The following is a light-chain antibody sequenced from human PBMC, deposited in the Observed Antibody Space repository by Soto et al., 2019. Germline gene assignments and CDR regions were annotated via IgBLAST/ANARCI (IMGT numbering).Light chain of an antibody. CDR2: DVS. Sequence: QSSLTQPRSVSGSPGQSVTISCTGTSSDVGEYNYVSWYQQHPGKAPKVMIYDVSKRPSGVPDRFSGSKSGNTASLTISGLQAEDEADYYCSSFAGTYTLLFGGGTKVTVL. CDR3: SSFAGTYTLL. V-gene: IGLV2-11*01. J-gene: IGLJ3*02. CDR1: SSDVGEYNY.